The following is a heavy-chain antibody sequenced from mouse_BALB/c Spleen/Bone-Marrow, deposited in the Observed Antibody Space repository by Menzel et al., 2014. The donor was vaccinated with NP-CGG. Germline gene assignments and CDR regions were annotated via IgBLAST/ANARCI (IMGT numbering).Heavy chain of an antibody. CDR2: IDPANGNT. D-gene: IGHD2-10*02. Sequence: EVQLQQSGAELVKPGASVKLSCTASGFNIKDTYMHWVKQRPEQCLEWIGRIDPANGNTKYDPKFQGKATITADTSSNTAYIQLSSMTSEDTAVYYCARPGGYGNYLAWFAYGGQGTLVTVSA. CDR3: ARPGGYGNYLAWFAY. CDR1: GFNIKDTY. J-gene: IGHJ3*01. V-gene: IGHV14-3*02.